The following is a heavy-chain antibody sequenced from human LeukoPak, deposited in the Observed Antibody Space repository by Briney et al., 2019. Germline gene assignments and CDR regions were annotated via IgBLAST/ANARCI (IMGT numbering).Heavy chain of an antibody. CDR2: ISYDGSSE. Sequence: PGTSLRLSCVGSGFTFSSYGIHWVRQLPGKGPEWVAIISYDGSSEFYADSVKGRFKISRDNSKNTVNLQMNSLRVEDTAFYYCAKLLRDATIYDFWGHGALVTVSS. D-gene: IGHD5-24*01. CDR1: GFTFSSYG. CDR3: AKLLRDATIYDF. V-gene: IGHV3-33*05. J-gene: IGHJ4*01.